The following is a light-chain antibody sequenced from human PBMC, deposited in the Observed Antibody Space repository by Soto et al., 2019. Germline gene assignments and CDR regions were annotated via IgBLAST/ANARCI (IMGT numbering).Light chain of an antibody. CDR2: GVS. Sequence: IVFSQSPGTLSLSTGETATLSCRASQSLTSSYLAWYQQGPGQAPSLLIYGVSSRATGIPDRFSGSGSGTDFTLTITRLEPEDFAAYYCQHYGYSLWTFGQGTKVDI. J-gene: IGKJ1*01. CDR3: QHYGYSLWT. CDR1: QSLTSSY. V-gene: IGKV3-20*01.